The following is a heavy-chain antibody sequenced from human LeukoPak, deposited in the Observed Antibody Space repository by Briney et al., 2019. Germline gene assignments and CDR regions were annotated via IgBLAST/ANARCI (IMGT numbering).Heavy chain of an antibody. Sequence: GGSLRLSCAASGFTFSSYAMSWVRQAPGKGLEWVSGISGSGGSTYYADSVKGRFTISRDNAKNSLYLQMKSLRDEDTAVYYCTRGRGPDGYNYFDYWGQGTLVTVSS. V-gene: IGHV3-23*01. J-gene: IGHJ4*02. CDR2: ISGSGGST. D-gene: IGHD5-24*01. CDR1: GFTFSSYA. CDR3: TRGRGPDGYNYFDY.